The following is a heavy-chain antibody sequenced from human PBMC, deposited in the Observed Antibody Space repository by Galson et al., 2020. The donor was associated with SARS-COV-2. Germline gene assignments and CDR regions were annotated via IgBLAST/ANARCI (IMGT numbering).Heavy chain of an antibody. D-gene: IGHD3-9*01. CDR2: ISYDGRNI. J-gene: IGHJ3*02. V-gene: IGHV3-30*04. CDR3: ARDPKVRYSDWSCFDI. CDR1: GVPFSSYP. Sequence: GESLKISCAASGVPFSSYPMHWVRQAPGKGLEWVAVISYDGRNINYADSVKGRFTISRDNSKKTLYLHLSSLKSDDTAVYYCARDPKVRYSDWSCFDIWGQGTVVAVSS.